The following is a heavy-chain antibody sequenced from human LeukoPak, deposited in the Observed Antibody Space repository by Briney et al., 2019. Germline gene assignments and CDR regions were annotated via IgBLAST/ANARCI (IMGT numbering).Heavy chain of an antibody. CDR3: ARGEIVATLIDY. V-gene: IGHV4-61*01. J-gene: IGHJ4*02. Sequence: SETLSLTRTVSGGSVRRWSYYWSCIRQPPGKGLERIGYIYYSGSPNYNPSLKSRLTISLDTSKNQLSVKVSSVTRADTAVYYCARGEIVATLIDYWGQGTLVTVSS. CDR1: GGSVRRWSYY. D-gene: IGHD5-12*01. CDR2: IYYSGSP.